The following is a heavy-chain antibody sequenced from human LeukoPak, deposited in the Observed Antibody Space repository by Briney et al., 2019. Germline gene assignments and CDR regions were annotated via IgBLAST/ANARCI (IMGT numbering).Heavy chain of an antibody. Sequence: GGSLRLSCAASGFTFSRYWMRWVRQAPGKGLEWVANIRQDGSEEYYVDSVKGRFTISRDNSKNTLYLQMNSLRAEDTAVYYCARDFRHSGYGNYFDYWGQGTLVTVSS. CDR2: IRQDGSEE. CDR3: ARDFRHSGYGNYFDY. V-gene: IGHV3-7*01. J-gene: IGHJ4*02. D-gene: IGHD5-12*01. CDR1: GFTFSRYW.